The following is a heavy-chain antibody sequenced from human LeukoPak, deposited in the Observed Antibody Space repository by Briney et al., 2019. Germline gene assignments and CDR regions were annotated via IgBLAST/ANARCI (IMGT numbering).Heavy chain of an antibody. CDR1: RFTFSSSG. CDR2: IEEDGSDK. J-gene: IGHJ5*02. Sequence: GGSLRLSCAASRFTFSSSGMSWVRQAPGKGLEWVANIEEDGSDKYYVDSVKGRFTISRDNAKNSLYLEMNSLRAEDTAVYYCAREAGPAYCSTTSCLNWFDPWGQGTLVTVSS. V-gene: IGHV3-7*03. CDR3: AREAGPAYCSTTSCLNWFDP. D-gene: IGHD2-2*01.